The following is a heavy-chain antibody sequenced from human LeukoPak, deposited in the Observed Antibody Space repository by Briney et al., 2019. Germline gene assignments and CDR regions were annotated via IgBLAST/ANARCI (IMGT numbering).Heavy chain of an antibody. J-gene: IGHJ4*02. Sequence: GGSLRLSCAASGFTFSSYSMNWVRQAPGKGLEWVSSISSSSSYIYYADAVKGRFTISRDNAKNSLYLQMSSLRAEDTAVYYCARTGGYDHIDYWGQGTLVTVSS. V-gene: IGHV3-21*01. CDR3: ARTGGYDHIDY. D-gene: IGHD5-12*01. CDR1: GFTFSSYS. CDR2: ISSSSSYI.